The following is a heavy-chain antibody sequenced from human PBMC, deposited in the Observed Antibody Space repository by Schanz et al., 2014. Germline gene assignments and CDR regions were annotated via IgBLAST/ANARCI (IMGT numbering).Heavy chain of an antibody. V-gene: IGHV1-46*03. CDR1: GYSFTDYA. Sequence: QVQLVQSGAEVKRPGASVRVSCKASGYSFTDYAIHWFRQAPGQGLEWMGLINPSVGNTNYAQKFRGRVTMTRDTSTSTVYMELSSLRSEDTAVYFCARGPSTGAFDIWGQGTMVTVSS. J-gene: IGHJ3*02. CDR2: INPSVGNT. CDR3: ARGPSTGAFDI.